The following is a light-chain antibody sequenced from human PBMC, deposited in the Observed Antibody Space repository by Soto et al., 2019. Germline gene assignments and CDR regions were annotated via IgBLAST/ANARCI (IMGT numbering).Light chain of an antibody. CDR1: SSTIGAGYD. J-gene: IGLJ1*01. V-gene: IGLV1-40*01. CDR3: QSYDSSLNAYV. CDR2: GNS. Sequence: QSVLTQPPSVSGAPGQRATMSCTGSSSTIGAGYDVHWYQQLPGTAPKLLIYGNSNRPSGVPDRFSGSKSGTSASLAITGLQAEDEADYYCQSYDSSLNAYVFGTGTKVTVL.